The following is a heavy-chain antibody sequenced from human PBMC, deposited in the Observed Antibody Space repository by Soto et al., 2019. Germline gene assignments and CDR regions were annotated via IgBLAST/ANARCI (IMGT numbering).Heavy chain of an antibody. J-gene: IGHJ6*02. CDR3: TAPGLWSASYRDFYYVMDV. CDR1: GFTFSNAW. CDR2: IKSKTDGGTT. D-gene: IGHD3-3*01. V-gene: IGHV3-15*01. Sequence: GGSLRLSCAASGFTFSNAWMSWVRQAPGKGLEWVGRIKSKTDGGTTDYAAPVKGRFTISRDDSRNTLYLQMNSLKTEDTAVYYCTAPGLWSASYRDFYYVMDVWGQGTTVTVSS.